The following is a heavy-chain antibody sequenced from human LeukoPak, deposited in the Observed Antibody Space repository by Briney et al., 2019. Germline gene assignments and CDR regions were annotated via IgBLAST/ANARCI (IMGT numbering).Heavy chain of an antibody. CDR1: GGSFSGYY. CDR2: INHSGST. CDR3: ARLSIIGHMDTPMVGRRTYYFDY. D-gene: IGHD5-18*01. Sequence: SETLSLTCAVYGGSFSGYYWNWIRQPPGKGLEWIGEINHSGSTNYNPSLKSRVTISVDTSKNQFSLKLSSVTAADTAVYYCARLSIIGHMDTPMVGRRTYYFDYWGQGTLVTVSS. V-gene: IGHV4-34*01. J-gene: IGHJ4*02.